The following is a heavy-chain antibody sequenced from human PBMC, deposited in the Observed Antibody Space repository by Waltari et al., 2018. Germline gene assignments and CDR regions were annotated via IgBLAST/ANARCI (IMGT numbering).Heavy chain of an antibody. Sequence: QLQLQESGPGLVKPSETLSLPCTVSGGSISSSSSSWGWIRQPPGKGLEWIGSIYYSRSTDYNPSLKSRVTISVDTSKNQFSLKLSSVTAADTAVYYCARGQVPHYGMDVWGQGTTVTVSS. CDR3: ARGQVPHYGMDV. CDR1: GGSISSSSSS. CDR2: IYYSRST. V-gene: IGHV4-39*07. J-gene: IGHJ6*02.